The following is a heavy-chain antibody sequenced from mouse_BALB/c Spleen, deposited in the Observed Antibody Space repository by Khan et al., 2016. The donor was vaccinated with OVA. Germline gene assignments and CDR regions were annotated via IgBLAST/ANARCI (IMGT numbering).Heavy chain of an antibody. V-gene: IGHV14-3*02. D-gene: IGHD1-1*01. CDR1: GFNIKDTY. J-gene: IGHJ2*01. Sequence: VQLQQSGAEFVKPGASVRLSCTASGFNIKDTYMHWVKQRPEQGLEWIGRIDPANGNTKYDPKFQGKATITADTSSNTAYLQLSSLTSEDTAVYYSATDDYGSSRYFDYWGQGTTLTVSS. CDR2: IDPANGNT. CDR3: ATDDYGSSRYFDY.